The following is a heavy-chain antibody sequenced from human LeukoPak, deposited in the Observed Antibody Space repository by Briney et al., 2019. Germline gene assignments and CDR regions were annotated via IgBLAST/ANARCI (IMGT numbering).Heavy chain of an antibody. CDR1: GGSIRSSH. CDR2: IYYSGST. D-gene: IGHD6-13*01. Sequence: SETLSLTCTVSGGSIRSSHWSWIRQPPGKGLEWIGYIYYSGSTNYNPSLNSRVTISVDTSKNQFSLKLSSVTAADTAVYYCARGYSSSWRRGFDYWGQGTLVTVSS. J-gene: IGHJ4*02. CDR3: ARGYSSSWRRGFDY. V-gene: IGHV4-59*01.